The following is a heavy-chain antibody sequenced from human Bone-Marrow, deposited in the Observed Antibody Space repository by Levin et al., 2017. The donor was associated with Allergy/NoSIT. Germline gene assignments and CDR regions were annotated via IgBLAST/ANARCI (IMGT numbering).Heavy chain of an antibody. V-gene: IGHV3-23*01. CDR1: GFIFSSYG. D-gene: IGHD3-10*01. Sequence: SCEGSGFIFSSYGMNWVRQAPGKGLEWVSGISGNIVNRYYADSVKGRFTVSRDNSKSTLYLQMNSLRVEDTAIYYCAKDRGFGSGTYGAFDFWGQGTMVTVSS. J-gene: IGHJ3*01. CDR3: AKDRGFGSGTYGAFDF. CDR2: ISGNIVNR.